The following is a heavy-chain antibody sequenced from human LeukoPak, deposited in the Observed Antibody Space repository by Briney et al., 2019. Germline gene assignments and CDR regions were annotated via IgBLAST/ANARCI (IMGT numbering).Heavy chain of an antibody. CDR2: IYYSGST. J-gene: IGHJ4*02. V-gene: IGHV4-59*01. Sequence: SETLSLTCTVSGGSISSYYWSWIRQPPGKGLEGIGYIYYSGSTNYNPSLKSRVTILVDTSKNQYSLKLSSVTAADTAVYYCARETPYYYDSSGYYFDYWGQGTLVTVSS. CDR1: GGSISSYY. D-gene: IGHD3-22*01. CDR3: ARETPYYYDSSGYYFDY.